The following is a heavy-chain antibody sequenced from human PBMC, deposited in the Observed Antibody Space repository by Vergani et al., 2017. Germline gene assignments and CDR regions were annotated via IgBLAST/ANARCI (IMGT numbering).Heavy chain of an antibody. J-gene: IGHJ6*03. Sequence: ASGKGLEWVGRIRNKANSYATAYAASVKGRFTISRDDSKNTAYLQMNSLKTEDTAVYYCTTKYSNYGYYYYYMDVWGKGTTVTVSS. V-gene: IGHV3-73*01. CDR2: IRNKANSYAT. D-gene: IGHD4-11*01. CDR3: TTKYSNYGYYYYYMDV.